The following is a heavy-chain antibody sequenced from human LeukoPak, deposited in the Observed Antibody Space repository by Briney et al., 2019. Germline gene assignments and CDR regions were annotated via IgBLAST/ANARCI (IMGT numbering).Heavy chain of an antibody. J-gene: IGHJ5*02. D-gene: IGHD4-17*01. Sequence: GGSLRLSCAASGFTVSSNYMSWVRQAPGKGLEWVSVIYSGGSTYYADSVKGRFTISRDNSKNTLYLQMNSLRAEDTAVYYCARGRYGDKGNWFDPWGQGTLVTVSS. CDR3: ARGRYGDKGNWFDP. CDR1: GFTVSSNY. CDR2: IYSGGST. V-gene: IGHV3-53*01.